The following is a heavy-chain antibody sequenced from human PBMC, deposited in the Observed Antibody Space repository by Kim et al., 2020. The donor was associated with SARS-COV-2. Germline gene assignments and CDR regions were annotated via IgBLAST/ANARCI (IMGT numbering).Heavy chain of an antibody. CDR3: ARALGVGVSGY. CDR2: ISAYSGKT. V-gene: IGHV1-18*01. D-gene: IGHD3-22*01. J-gene: IGHJ4*02. Sequence: ASVKVSCKASGYTFTSYGISWVRQAPGQGLEWMGWISAYSGKTDYAQKLQGRVTMTTDTSTTTAYMELRSLRSDDTAVYYCARALGVGVSGYWGQGTLVTVSS. CDR1: GYTFTSYG.